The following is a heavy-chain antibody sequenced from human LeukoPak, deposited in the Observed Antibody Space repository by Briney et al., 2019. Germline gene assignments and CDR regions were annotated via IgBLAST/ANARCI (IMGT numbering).Heavy chain of an antibody. D-gene: IGHD2-15*01. CDR2: INHSGST. J-gene: IGHJ6*02. CDR1: GGSFSGYY. CDR3: ASVRYCSGGSCYRHYYGMDV. Sequence: SETLSLTCAVYGGSFSGYYWSWIRQPPGKGLEWFGEINHSGSTNYNPSLKSRVTISVDTSKNQFSLKLSSVTAADTAVYYCASVRYCSGGSCYRHYYGMDVWGQGTTVTVSS. V-gene: IGHV4-34*01.